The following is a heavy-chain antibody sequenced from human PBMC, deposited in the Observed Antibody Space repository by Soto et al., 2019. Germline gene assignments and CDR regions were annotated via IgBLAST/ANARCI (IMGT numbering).Heavy chain of an antibody. Sequence: TSETLSLTCSISGASISRHFWSWIRQSPGKGLEWIAYIAYDGGIKYSPSLKSRVVMSRDTSKNQVSLNLTSVTAADTALYFCARSEYCNGVGTCFSHLDYWGQG. CDR1: GASISRHF. J-gene: IGHJ4*02. V-gene: IGHV4-59*11. CDR3: ARSEYCNGVGTCFSHLDY. D-gene: IGHD2-15*01. CDR2: IAYDGGI.